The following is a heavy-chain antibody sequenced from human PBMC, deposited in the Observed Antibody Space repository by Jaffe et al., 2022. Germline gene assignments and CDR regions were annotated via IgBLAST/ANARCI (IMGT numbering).Heavy chain of an antibody. CDR2: IYHSGST. CDR1: GYSISSGYY. D-gene: IGHD5-18*01. V-gene: IGHV4-38-2*01. CDR3: ARHVDTAIVKENWFDP. J-gene: IGHJ5*02. Sequence: QVQLQESGPGLVKPSETLSLTCAVSGYSISSGYYWGWIRQPPGKGLEWIGSIYHSGSTYYNPSLKSRVTISVDTSKNQFSLKLSSVTAADTAVYYCARHVDTAIVKENWFDPWGQGTLVTVSS.